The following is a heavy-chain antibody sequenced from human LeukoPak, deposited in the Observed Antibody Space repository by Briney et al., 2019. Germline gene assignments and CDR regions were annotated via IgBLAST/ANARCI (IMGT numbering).Heavy chain of an antibody. J-gene: IGHJ5*02. Sequence: ASVKVSCKASGYTFTGYYMHWVRQAPGQGLEWMGWINPNSGGTNYAQKFQGRVTITRDTSISTAYMELSRLRSDDTAVYYCARGRVDYYGSGRTDWFDPWGQGTLVTVSS. CDR1: GYTFTGYY. CDR3: ARGRVDYYGSGRTDWFDP. CDR2: INPNSGGT. V-gene: IGHV1-2*02. D-gene: IGHD3-10*01.